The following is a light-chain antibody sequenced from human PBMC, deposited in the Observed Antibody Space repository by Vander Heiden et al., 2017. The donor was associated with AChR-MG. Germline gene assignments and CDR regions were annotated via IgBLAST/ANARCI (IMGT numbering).Light chain of an antibody. CDR2: EVS. V-gene: IGKV2-30*02. J-gene: IGKJ4*01. CDR3: RQCEHWPHT. CDR1: QSLVHSDGNTY. Sequence: DVVMTQSPLSLPVTLGQPASISCRSSQSLVHSDGNTYLNWFQQRPGQSPRRLIYEVSNRDSGVPDRFSGSESGTDFTLKISRVEAEDVGVYFCRQCEHWPHTFGGGTKVEIK.